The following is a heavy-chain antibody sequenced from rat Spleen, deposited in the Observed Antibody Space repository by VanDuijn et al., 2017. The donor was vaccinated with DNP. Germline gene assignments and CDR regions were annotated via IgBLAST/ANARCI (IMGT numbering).Heavy chain of an antibody. V-gene: IGHV5-7*01. Sequence: EVQLVESGGGLVQPGRSLKLSCAASGFSFSDSYMAWVRQVSTKGLEWVASISYDGGSTYYRDSVKGRFTISRDNAKSTLYLQMDSLRSEDTATYYCARVQLGYYALDAWGQGTSVTVSS. CDR3: ARVQLGYYALDA. CDR1: GFSFSDSY. D-gene: IGHD5-1*01. CDR2: ISYDGGST. J-gene: IGHJ4*01.